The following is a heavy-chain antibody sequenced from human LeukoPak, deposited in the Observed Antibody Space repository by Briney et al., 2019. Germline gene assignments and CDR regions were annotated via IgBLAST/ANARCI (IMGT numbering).Heavy chain of an antibody. V-gene: IGHV4-31*11. CDR2: IYYSGST. CDR3: ARSQGYYYDSSGYYDQRGYFDY. D-gene: IGHD3-22*01. J-gene: IGHJ4*02. CDR1: GYSISSGYY. Sequence: SETLSLTCAVSGYSISSGYYWGWIRQHPGKGLEWIGYIYYSGSTYYNPSLKSQVTISVDTSKNQFSLKLSSVTAADTAVYYCARSQGYYYDSSGYYDQRGYFDYWGQGTLVTVSS.